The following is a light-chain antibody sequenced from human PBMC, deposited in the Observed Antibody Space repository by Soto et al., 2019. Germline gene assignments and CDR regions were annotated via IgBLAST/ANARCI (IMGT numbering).Light chain of an antibody. J-gene: IGKJ1*01. CDR2: AAS. Sequence: DIQMTQSPSSLSASVGDRVTITCRASQSISSYLNWYQQKPGKAPKLLIYAASSLQSGVPSRFSGSGSGTEFTFTISSLQPDDIATYYCQHYDSHPEALGEGTKVDIK. CDR1: QSISSY. CDR3: QHYDSHPEA. V-gene: IGKV1-39*01.